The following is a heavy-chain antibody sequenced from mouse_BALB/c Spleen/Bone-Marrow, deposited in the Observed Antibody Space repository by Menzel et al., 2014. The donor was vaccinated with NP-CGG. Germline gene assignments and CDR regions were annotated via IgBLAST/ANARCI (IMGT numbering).Heavy chain of an antibody. Sequence: EVQLAESGGALVKPGGSLKLSCAASGFTFSDYFVYWVRQTPEKRLEWVATISDGGNYTCYPDSVKGRFTISRDNAKNNLHLQMNSLKSEDTAKYFCARDGDYRYAWFAFWGQGTLVTVSA. V-gene: IGHV5-4*02. CDR2: ISDGGNYT. D-gene: IGHD2-14*01. CDR1: GFTFSDYF. CDR3: ARDGDYRYAWFAF. J-gene: IGHJ3*01.